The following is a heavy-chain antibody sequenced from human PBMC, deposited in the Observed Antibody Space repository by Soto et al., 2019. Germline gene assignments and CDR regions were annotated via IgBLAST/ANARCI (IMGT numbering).Heavy chain of an antibody. CDR3: ARHRSGVPFDY. V-gene: IGHV1-69*06. J-gene: IGHJ4*02. CDR1: GGTFSSYA. Sequence: GASVKVSCKASGGTFSSYAISWVRQAPGQGLEWMGGIIPIFGTANYAQKFQGRVTITADKSTSTAYMELSSLRSEDTAVYYCARHRSGVPFDYWGQGTLVTVPQ. D-gene: IGHD3-10*01. CDR2: IIPIFGTA.